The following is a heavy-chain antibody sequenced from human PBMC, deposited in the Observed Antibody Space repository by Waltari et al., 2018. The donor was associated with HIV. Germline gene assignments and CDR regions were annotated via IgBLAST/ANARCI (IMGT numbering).Heavy chain of an antibody. Sequence: EVQLVESGGGLVQPGGSLRLSCAASGFTFSSYWMSWVRQAPGKGREGVANIKKDGSDKDYVDAVNGRFTISRDNAENSLYLQMNSLRAEDTAVDYCARGGFYGSGSKVNWGQGTLVTVAS. CDR3: ARGGFYGSGSKVN. V-gene: IGHV3-7*04. CDR1: GFTFSSYW. J-gene: IGHJ4*02. CDR2: IKKDGSDK. D-gene: IGHD3-10*01.